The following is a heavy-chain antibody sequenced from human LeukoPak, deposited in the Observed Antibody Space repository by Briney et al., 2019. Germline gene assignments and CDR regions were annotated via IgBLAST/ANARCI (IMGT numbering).Heavy chain of an antibody. CDR2: IYYSGST. Sequence: PSETLSLTCTVSGGSISSSSYYWGWIRQPPGKGLEWIGSIYYSGSTYYNPSLKSRVTISVDTSKNQFSLKLSSVTAADTAVYYCASGRDFWSGYYRDFDYWGQGTLVTVSS. J-gene: IGHJ4*02. CDR1: GGSISSSSYY. CDR3: ASGRDFWSGYYRDFDY. D-gene: IGHD3-3*01. V-gene: IGHV4-39*01.